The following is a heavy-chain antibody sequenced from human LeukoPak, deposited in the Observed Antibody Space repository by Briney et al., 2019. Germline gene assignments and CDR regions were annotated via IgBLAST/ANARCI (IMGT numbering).Heavy chain of an antibody. CDR1: GFTFTSSA. CDR2: IVVGSGNT. CDR3: AAVPLAARSHDAFDM. V-gene: IGHV1-58*02. J-gene: IGHJ3*02. Sequence: TSVKVSCKASGFTFTSSAMQWVRQARGQRLEWIGWIVVGSGNTNYAQKFQERVTITRDMSTSTAYMELSSLRSEDTAVYYGAAVPLAARSHDAFDMWGQGTMVTVSS. D-gene: IGHD6-6*01.